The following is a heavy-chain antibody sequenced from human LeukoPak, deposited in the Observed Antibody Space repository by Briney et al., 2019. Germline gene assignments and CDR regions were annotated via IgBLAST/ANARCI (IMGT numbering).Heavy chain of an antibody. CDR3: ARVSGSPKGY. CDR2: INSDGSST. V-gene: IGHV3-74*01. Sequence: PGGSLRLSCAASGVTFSSYWMHWVRHAPGKGLVWVSRINSDGSSTSYADSVKGRFTISRDNAKHTLSLQMNSLRAEDTAVYSYARVSGSPKGYWGQGTLVTVSS. J-gene: IGHJ4*02. CDR1: GVTFSSYW. D-gene: IGHD3-10*01.